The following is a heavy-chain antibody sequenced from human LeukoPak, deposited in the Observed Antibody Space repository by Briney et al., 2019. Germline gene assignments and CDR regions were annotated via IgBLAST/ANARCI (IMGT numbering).Heavy chain of an antibody. V-gene: IGHV3-33*06. Sequence: PGGSLRLSCAASGFTFSSYGMHWVRQAPGKGLEWVAVIWYDGSNKYYADSVKGRFTISRDNSKNTLYLQMNSLGAEDTAVYYCAKDGIYGDYGAYWGQGTLVTVSS. CDR1: GFTFSSYG. D-gene: IGHD4-17*01. J-gene: IGHJ4*02. CDR3: AKDGIYGDYGAY. CDR2: IWYDGSNK.